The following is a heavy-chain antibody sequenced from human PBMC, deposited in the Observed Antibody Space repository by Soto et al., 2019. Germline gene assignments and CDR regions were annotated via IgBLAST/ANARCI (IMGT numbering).Heavy chain of an antibody. CDR1: GYSFTSYW. V-gene: IGHV5-51*01. CDR2: IYPGDSDT. CDR3: ARGGQTGTIGSYYYYGMDV. J-gene: IGHJ6*02. Sequence: GESLKISCKGSGYSFTSYWIGWVRQMPGKGLEWMGIIYPGDSDTRYSPSFQGQVTISADKSISTAYLQWSSLKASDTAMYYCARGGQTGTIGSYYYYGMDVWGQGTTVTVSS. D-gene: IGHD1-7*01.